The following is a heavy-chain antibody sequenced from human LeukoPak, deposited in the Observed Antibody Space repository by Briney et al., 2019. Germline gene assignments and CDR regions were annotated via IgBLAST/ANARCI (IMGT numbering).Heavy chain of an antibody. CDR3: ARDRYSSSWYGYFQH. CDR1: GFTFDDYG. V-gene: IGHV3-20*04. CDR2: INWNGGST. Sequence: GGSLRLSCAASGFTFDDYGMSWVRQAPGKGLEWVSGINWNGGSTGYADSVKGRFTISRDNAKNSLYLQMNSLRAEDTALYYCARDRYSSSWYGYFQHWGQGTLVTVSS. D-gene: IGHD6-13*01. J-gene: IGHJ1*01.